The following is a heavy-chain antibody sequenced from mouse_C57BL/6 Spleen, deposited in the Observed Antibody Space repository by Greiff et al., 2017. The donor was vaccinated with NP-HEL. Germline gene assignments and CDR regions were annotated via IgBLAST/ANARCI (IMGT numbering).Heavy chain of an antibody. CDR2: IYPGDGDT. CDR3: ARRGLRRGYYYAMDY. J-gene: IGHJ4*01. D-gene: IGHD2-2*01. Sequence: QVQLQQSGAELVKPGASVKISCKASGYAFSSYWMNWVKQRPGKGLEWIGQIYPGDGDTNYNGKFKGKATLTADKSSSTAYMQLSSLTSEDSAVYFCARRGLRRGYYYAMDYWGQGTSVTVSS. V-gene: IGHV1-80*01. CDR1: GYAFSSYW.